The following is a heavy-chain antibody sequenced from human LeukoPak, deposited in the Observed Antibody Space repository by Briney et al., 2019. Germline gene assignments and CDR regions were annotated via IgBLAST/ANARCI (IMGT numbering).Heavy chain of an antibody. Sequence: GGSLRLSCAASGFTFSSYAMNWVRQVPGKGLEWVSTISGGGGNTYYADSVKGRFTIYRDNSKNTLYLQMNSLRVEDTAVYYCAKLFSYGLLPYFDYWGQGTLVTVSS. J-gene: IGHJ4*02. D-gene: IGHD5-18*01. CDR1: GFTFSSYA. CDR2: ISGGGGNT. CDR3: AKLFSYGLLPYFDY. V-gene: IGHV3-23*01.